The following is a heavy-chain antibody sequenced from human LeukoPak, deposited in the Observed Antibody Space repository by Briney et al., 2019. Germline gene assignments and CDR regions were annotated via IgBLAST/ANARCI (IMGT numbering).Heavy chain of an antibody. D-gene: IGHD1-14*01. J-gene: IGHJ5*02. CDR1: GFTFSRYA. CDR2: ISYDGSNK. V-gene: IGHV3-30*04. CDR3: ARDPDPTIRSFGWFDP. Sequence: PGGSLRLSCAASGFTFSRYAMHWVRQAPGKGLEWVAVISYDGSNKYYADSVKGRFTISRDNSKNTLYLQMNSLRAEDTAVYYCARDPDPTIRSFGWFDPWGQGTLVTVSS.